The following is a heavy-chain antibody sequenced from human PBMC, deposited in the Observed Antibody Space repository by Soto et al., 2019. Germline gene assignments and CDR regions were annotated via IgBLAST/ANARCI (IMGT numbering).Heavy chain of an antibody. J-gene: IGHJ4*02. V-gene: IGHV4-59*11. CDR1: GDSIKTHY. D-gene: IGHD2-2*03. CDR2: IYYSGST. CDR3: ASGWMAAFDN. Sequence: PSETLSLTCNVSGDSIKTHYWSWIRQPPGKGLEWIGYIYYSGSTLYNPSLKRRITISVDTAKNQFSLRLNSETAADTAVYYCASGWMAAFDNWSQGTLVTVSS.